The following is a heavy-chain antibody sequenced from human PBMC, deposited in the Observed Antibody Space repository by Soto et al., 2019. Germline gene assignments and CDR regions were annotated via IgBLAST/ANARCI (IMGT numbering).Heavy chain of an antibody. D-gene: IGHD3-10*01. Sequence: SETLSLTCTVSGGSISSGGYYWSWIRQHPGKGLEWIGYIYYSGSTYYNPSLKSRVTISVDTSKNQFSLKLSSVTAADTAVYYCARGLMYYGSGSYFPYYGMDVWGQGTTVTVSS. CDR2: IYYSGST. V-gene: IGHV4-31*03. CDR3: ARGLMYYGSGSYFPYYGMDV. CDR1: GGSISSGGYY. J-gene: IGHJ6*02.